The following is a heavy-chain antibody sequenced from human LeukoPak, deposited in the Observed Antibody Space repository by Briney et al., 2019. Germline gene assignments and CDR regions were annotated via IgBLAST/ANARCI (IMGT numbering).Heavy chain of an antibody. CDR1: GGSISSGDYY. V-gene: IGHV4-30-4*08. CDR3: ASSTPSRAFDI. Sequence: SQTLSLTCTVSGGSISSGDYYWSWIRQPPGKGLKWIGYIYYSGSTYYNPSLKSRVTISVDTSKNQFSLKLSSVTAADTAVYYCASSTPSRAFDIWGQGTMVTVSS. CDR2: IYYSGST. D-gene: IGHD2-2*01. J-gene: IGHJ3*02.